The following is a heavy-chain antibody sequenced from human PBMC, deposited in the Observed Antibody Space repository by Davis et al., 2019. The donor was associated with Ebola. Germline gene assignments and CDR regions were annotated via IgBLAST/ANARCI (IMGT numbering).Heavy chain of an antibody. CDR3: TKGITMVRGVIKEVDY. Sequence: GESLKISCAASGLTFSKAWMSWVRQAPGKGLEWVGRIKSVTDGGTADYAAPVKGRFTISRDDSRNTVYLQMNSLKTEDTALYYCTKGITMVRGVIKEVDYWGQGTQVTVSS. D-gene: IGHD3-10*01. CDR1: GLTFSKAW. CDR2: IKSVTDGGTA. V-gene: IGHV3-15*01. J-gene: IGHJ4*02.